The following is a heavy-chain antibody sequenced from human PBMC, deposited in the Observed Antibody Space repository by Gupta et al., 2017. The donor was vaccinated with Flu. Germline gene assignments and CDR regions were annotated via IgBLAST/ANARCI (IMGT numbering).Heavy chain of an antibody. J-gene: IGHJ4*02. CDR1: GFTFGSYS. D-gene: IGHD2-2*02. Sequence: EVQLLESLGGPVKPGGSLRLSCAASGFTFGSYSMNWFRQAPGKGLEWVSSISSSSSYIYYADSVKGRFTISRDNAKNSPYLQMNSLRAEDTAVYYCARDVYCSSTSCYTDKHFDYWGQGTLVTVSS. CDR2: ISSSSSYI. CDR3: ARDVYCSSTSCYTDKHFDY. V-gene: IGHV3-21*01.